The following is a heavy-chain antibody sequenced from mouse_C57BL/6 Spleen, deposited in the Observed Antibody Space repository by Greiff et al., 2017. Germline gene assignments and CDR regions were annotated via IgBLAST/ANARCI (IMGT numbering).Heavy chain of an antibody. CDR1: GFTFSSYG. CDR3: ARDGSEYYFDY. CDR2: ISSGGSYT. D-gene: IGHD1-1*01. Sequence: EVKLQESGGDLVKPGGSLKLSCAASGFTFSSYGMSWVRQTPDKRLEWVATISSGGSYTYYPDSVKGRFTISRDNAKNTLYLQMSSLKSEDTAMYYCARDGSEYYFDYWGQGTTLTVSS. J-gene: IGHJ2*01. V-gene: IGHV5-6*01.